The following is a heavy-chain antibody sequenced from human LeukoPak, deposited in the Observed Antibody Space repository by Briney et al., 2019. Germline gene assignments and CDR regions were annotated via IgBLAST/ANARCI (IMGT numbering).Heavy chain of an antibody. D-gene: IGHD3-22*01. CDR1: GFTFSNHA. J-gene: IGHJ4*02. V-gene: IGHV3-23*01. CDR3: AKAHIDGDGYYYFDN. Sequence: HPGGSLRLSCAASGFTFSNHAMSWVRQAPGKGLEWVSDIRGSDGKTYYADSVKGRFTISRDNSKNKLYLQMNSLRAEDTAVYYCAKAHIDGDGYYYFDNWGQGTLVSVSS. CDR2: IRGSDGKT.